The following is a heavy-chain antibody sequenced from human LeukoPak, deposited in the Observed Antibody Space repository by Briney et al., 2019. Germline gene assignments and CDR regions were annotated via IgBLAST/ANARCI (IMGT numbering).Heavy chain of an antibody. CDR2: INHSGST. CDR3: ARGGMATFY. J-gene: IGHJ4*02. CDR1: GGSISSSNW. Sequence: KPSETLSLTCAVSGGSISSSNWWSWVRQPPGKGLEWIGEINHSGSTNYNPSLKSRVTISVDTSKNQFSLKLSSVTAADTAVYYCARGGMATFYWGQGTLVTVSS. D-gene: IGHD5-24*01. V-gene: IGHV4-4*02.